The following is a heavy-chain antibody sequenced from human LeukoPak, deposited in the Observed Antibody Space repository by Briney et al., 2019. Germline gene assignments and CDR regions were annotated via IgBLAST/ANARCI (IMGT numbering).Heavy chain of an antibody. V-gene: IGHV4-59*01. Sequence: SETLSLTCTVSGGSISSYYWSWVRQPPGKGLEWVGYIYYSGRTNYNPSFKSRVTISVDTSKKQFSLKRRPVSPADTAVYYCAREPKDRRAFDIWVQGTMVTVSS. CDR2: IYYSGRT. CDR3: AREPKDRRAFDI. CDR1: GGSISSYY. J-gene: IGHJ3*02.